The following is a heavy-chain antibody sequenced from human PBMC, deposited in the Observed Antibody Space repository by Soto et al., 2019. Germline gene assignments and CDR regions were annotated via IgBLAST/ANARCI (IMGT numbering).Heavy chain of an antibody. V-gene: IGHV4-4*07. CDR3: ARGPRGYVYYHGMDV. CDR1: VGSISSYY. CDR2: IDTSGTT. J-gene: IGHJ6*02. D-gene: IGHD3-10*01. Sequence: TSETLSLTCTVSVGSISSYYCSWIRQSAGKGLEWIGRIDTSGTTNYNPSLKSRVTMSVDASKNQFSLNLSSVTAADTAVYYCARGPRGYVYYHGMDVWGQGTTVTVSS.